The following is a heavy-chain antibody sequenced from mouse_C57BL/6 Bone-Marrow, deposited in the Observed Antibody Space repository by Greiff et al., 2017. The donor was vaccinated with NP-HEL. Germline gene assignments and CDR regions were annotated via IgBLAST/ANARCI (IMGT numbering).Heavy chain of an antibody. Sequence: VKLMESDAELVKPGASVKISCKVSGYTFTDHPIHWMKQRPEQGLEWIGYIYPRDGSTKYNEKFKGKATLTADKSSSTAYMQLNSLTSEDSAVYFCARADWDRDFDYWGQGTTLTVSS. CDR3: ARADWDRDFDY. J-gene: IGHJ2*01. CDR2: IYPRDGST. V-gene: IGHV1-78*01. D-gene: IGHD4-1*01. CDR1: GYTFTDHP.